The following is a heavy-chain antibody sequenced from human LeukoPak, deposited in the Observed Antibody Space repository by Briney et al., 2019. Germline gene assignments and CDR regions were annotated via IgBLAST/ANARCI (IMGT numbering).Heavy chain of an antibody. CDR3: ARHCTSSTYYDILTGYPRPYMDV. D-gene: IGHD3-9*01. CDR2: IYYSGST. V-gene: IGHV4-59*11. Sequence: PSETLSLTCTVSGGSISSHYWSWIRQPPGKGLEWIGYIYYSGSTNYNPSLKSRVTISVDTSKNQFSLKLSSVTAADTAVYYCARHCTSSTYYDILTGYPRPYMDVWGKGTTVTVSS. CDR1: GGSISSHY. J-gene: IGHJ6*03.